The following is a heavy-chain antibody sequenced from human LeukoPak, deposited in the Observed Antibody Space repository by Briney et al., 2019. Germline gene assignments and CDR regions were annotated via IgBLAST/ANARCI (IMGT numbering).Heavy chain of an antibody. CDR1: GFTFSSYA. J-gene: IGHJ4*02. Sequence: GGSLRLSCAASGFTFSSYAMTWVRQAPGKGLEWVSAISGSGGTTSYAASVRGRFTISRDNFKNTLYLQMNSLRGEDTAIYYCAKGLINDWSALEFWGQGTLVTVST. D-gene: IGHD3-9*01. CDR3: AKGLINDWSALEF. V-gene: IGHV3-23*01. CDR2: ISGSGGTT.